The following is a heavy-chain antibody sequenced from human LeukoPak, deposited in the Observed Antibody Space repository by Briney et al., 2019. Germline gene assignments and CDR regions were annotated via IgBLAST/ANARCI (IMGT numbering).Heavy chain of an antibody. CDR2: INAGNGNT. CDR3: ARGGDDQEYYFDY. J-gene: IGHJ4*02. D-gene: IGHD2-21*02. V-gene: IGHV1-3*01. Sequence: ASVKVSCKASGYTFTSYAMHWVRQAPGQRLEWMGWINAGNGNTKYSQKFQGRVTITRDTSASTAYMELSSLRSEDTAVYYCARGGDDQEYYFDYWGQGTLVTVSS. CDR1: GYTFTSYA.